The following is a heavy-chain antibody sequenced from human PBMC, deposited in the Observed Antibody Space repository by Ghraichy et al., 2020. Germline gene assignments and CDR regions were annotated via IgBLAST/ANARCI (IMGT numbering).Heavy chain of an antibody. CDR3: ARSASGSYYSDY. J-gene: IGHJ4*02. D-gene: IGHD1-26*01. CDR1: GFTLSSYS. Sequence: GGSLRLSCAASGFTLSSYSMNWVRQAPGKGLEWVSFISSSSSFIYYADSVKGRFTISRDNAKNSLYLQMNSLRAEDTAVYYCARSASGSYYSDYWGQGTLVTVSS. V-gene: IGHV3-21*01. CDR2: ISSSSSFI.